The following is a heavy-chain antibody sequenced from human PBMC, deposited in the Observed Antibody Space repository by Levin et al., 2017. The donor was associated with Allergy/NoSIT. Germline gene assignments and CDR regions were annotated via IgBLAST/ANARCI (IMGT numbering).Heavy chain of an antibody. Sequence: SQTLSLTCTVSGGSVSSGTYYWNWIRQPPGKGLEWIGYIYSSGRTKYNPSLKSRVTISVDTSKNQFSLKLSSVTAADTAVYFCARGEYYYGSGNWFDPWGQGTLVTVSS. J-gene: IGHJ5*02. V-gene: IGHV4-61*01. D-gene: IGHD3-10*01. CDR1: GGSVSSGTYY. CDR2: IYSSGRT. CDR3: ARGEYYYGSGNWFDP.